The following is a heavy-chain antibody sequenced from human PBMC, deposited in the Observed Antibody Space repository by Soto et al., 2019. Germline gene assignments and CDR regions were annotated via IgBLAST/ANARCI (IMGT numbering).Heavy chain of an antibody. CDR1: GFTFSSYG. CDR2: ISYDGSNK. CDR3: AKDRDSSGIGYYGMDV. V-gene: IGHV3-30*18. Sequence: GGSLRLSCAASGFTFSSYGMHWVRQAPGKGLEWVAVISYDGSNKYYADSVKGRFTISRDSSKNTLYLQMNSLRAEGTAVYYCAKDRDSSGIGYYGMDVWGQGTTVTVSS. D-gene: IGHD6-19*01. J-gene: IGHJ6*02.